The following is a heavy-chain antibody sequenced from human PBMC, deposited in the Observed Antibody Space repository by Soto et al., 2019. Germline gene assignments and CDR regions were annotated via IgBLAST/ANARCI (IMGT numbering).Heavy chain of an antibody. V-gene: IGHV1-69*06. CDR1: GGTFSSYA. CDR2: IIPIFGTA. CDR3: ARDMDGSSWYYYYGMDV. Sequence: GASVKVSCKASGGTFSSYAISWLRQAPGQGLEWMGGIIPIFGTANYAQKFQGRVTITADKSTSTAYMELSSLRSEDTAVYYCARDMDGSSWYYYYGMDVWGQGTTVTVS. D-gene: IGHD6-13*01. J-gene: IGHJ6*02.